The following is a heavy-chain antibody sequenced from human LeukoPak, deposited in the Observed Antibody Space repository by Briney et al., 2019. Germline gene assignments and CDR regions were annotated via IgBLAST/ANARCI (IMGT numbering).Heavy chain of an antibody. CDR3: ARDYGGSSPFDY. D-gene: IGHD4-23*01. Sequence: GGSLRLSCAASGFTFSSYEMHWVRQAPGEGLEWVSYISSSGSTIYYADPVKGRFTISRDNAKNSLYLQMNSLRAEDTAVYYCARDYGGSSPFDYWGQGTLVTVSS. CDR1: GFTFSSYE. CDR2: ISSSGSTI. V-gene: IGHV3-48*03. J-gene: IGHJ4*02.